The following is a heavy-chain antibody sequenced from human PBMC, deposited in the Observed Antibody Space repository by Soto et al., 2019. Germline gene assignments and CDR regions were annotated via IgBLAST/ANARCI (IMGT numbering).Heavy chain of an antibody. D-gene: IGHD6-6*01. CDR3: SRDLIASRPGWFDP. CDR2: ISAYNGNT. Sequence: AQLVQSGVEVKNPGTSMKVSCTASGYTFRTYGISWVRQAPGQGLEWMGWISAYNGNTNYAQQFQGRVTMTTDSSTATAYMELRSLKSDDTAIYYCSRDLIASRPGWFDPWGQGTLVNVSS. V-gene: IGHV1-18*01. CDR1: GYTFRTYG. J-gene: IGHJ5*02.